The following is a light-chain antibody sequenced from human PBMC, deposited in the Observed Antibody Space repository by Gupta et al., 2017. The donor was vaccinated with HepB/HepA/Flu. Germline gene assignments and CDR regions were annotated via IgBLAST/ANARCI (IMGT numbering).Light chain of an antibody. J-gene: IGLJ2*01. CDR1: NIGSKS. CDR3: QVWDSSSDHVE. Sequence: SYVLTQPPSVSVAPGETARLSRGGNNIGSKSVHWYQQKPGQAPVLVIYYDSDRPSGIPERFAGSNSGNTDTLTISRVEDGDEADYYGQVWDSSSDHVEFGGGTKLTVL. CDR2: YDS. V-gene: IGLV3-21*04.